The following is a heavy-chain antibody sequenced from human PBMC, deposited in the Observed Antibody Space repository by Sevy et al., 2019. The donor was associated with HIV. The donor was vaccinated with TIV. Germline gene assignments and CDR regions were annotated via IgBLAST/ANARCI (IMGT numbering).Heavy chain of an antibody. CDR2: INHSGST. D-gene: IGHD2-21*02. J-gene: IGHJ4*02. V-gene: IGHV4-34*01. CDR1: GGSFSGYY. CDR3: AGTGDPSSMADY. Sequence: SETLSLTCAVYGGSFSGYYRSWIRQPPGKGLEWIGEINHSGSTNYNPSLKSRVTISVDTSKNQFSLKLSSVTAADTAVYYCAGTGDPSSMADYWGQGTLVTVSS.